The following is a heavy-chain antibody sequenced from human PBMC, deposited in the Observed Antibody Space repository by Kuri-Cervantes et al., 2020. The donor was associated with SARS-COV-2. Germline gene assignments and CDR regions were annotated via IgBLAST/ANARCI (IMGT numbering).Heavy chain of an antibody. J-gene: IGHJ5*02. CDR3: AKGFMEIPPTGYYDP. Sequence: GESLKISCAASGFTFSNYAMSWVRQAPGKGLEWVSVISYHGHDTYYADSVKGRFTISRDSSKDTLYLQMNSLRAEDTAIYYCAKGFMEIPPTGYYDPWGQGTLVTVSS. CDR2: ISYHGHDT. CDR1: GFTFSNYA. D-gene: IGHD3-10*01. V-gene: IGHV3-23*01.